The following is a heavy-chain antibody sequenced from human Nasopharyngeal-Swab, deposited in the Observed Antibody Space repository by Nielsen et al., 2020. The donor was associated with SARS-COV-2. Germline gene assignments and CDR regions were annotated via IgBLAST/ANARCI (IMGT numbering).Heavy chain of an antibody. CDR3: ARRPISAAVNWFDP. J-gene: IGHJ5*02. Sequence: WIRQPPGKGLEWIGSIYYGGSTYYNPSLKSRVTISVDTSKNQLSLNLGSVTAADTAVYYCARRPISAAVNWFDPWGQGTLVTVSS. D-gene: IGHD6-13*01. CDR2: IYYGGST. V-gene: IGHV4-39*01.